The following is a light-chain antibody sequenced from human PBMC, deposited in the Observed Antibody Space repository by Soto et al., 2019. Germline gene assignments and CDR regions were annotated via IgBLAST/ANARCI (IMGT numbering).Light chain of an antibody. CDR2: GNS. V-gene: IGLV1-40*01. CDR1: SSNIGAGYD. J-gene: IGLJ2*01. Sequence: QPVLTQPPSVSGAPGQRVTNSCTGSSSNIGAGYDVHWYQQLPGTAPKLLIYGNSNRPSGVPDRFSGSKSGTSASLAITGLQAEDEADYYCQSYDSSLSVVFGGATKLTVL. CDR3: QSYDSSLSVV.